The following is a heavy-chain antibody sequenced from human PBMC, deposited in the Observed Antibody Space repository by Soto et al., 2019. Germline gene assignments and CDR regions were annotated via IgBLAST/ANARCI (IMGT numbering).Heavy chain of an antibody. V-gene: IGHV1-69*01. Sequence: QVQLVQSGAEVKKPGSSVKVSCKASGGTFSSYSINWVRQAPGQGLEWMGEIIPIFGTANYAQKFQGRVTITADDSTSKDYVELSRLRSEGTVVYYRARDGGRRSGGIDYWGVGTPVPVTS. J-gene: IGHJ4*02. CDR1: GGTFSSYS. CDR2: IIPIFGTA. D-gene: IGHD1-26*01. CDR3: ARDGGRRSGGIDY.